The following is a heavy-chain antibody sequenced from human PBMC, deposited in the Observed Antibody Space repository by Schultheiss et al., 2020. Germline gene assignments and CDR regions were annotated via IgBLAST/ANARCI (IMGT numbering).Heavy chain of an antibody. CDR3: ARELMRDYYDSSGMAS. Sequence: GSLRLSCAASGFTFSSYSMNWVRQAPGKGLEWVSYISSSSSTIYYADSVKGRFTISRDNAKNSLYLQMNSLRDEDTAVYYCARELMRDYYDSSGMASWGQGTLVTVSS. D-gene: IGHD3-22*01. J-gene: IGHJ4*02. CDR2: ISSSSSTI. V-gene: IGHV3-48*02. CDR1: GFTFSSYS.